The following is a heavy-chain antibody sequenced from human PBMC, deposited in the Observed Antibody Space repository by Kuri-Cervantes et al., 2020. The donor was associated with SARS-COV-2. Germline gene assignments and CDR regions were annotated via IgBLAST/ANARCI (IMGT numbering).Heavy chain of an antibody. V-gene: IGHV1-46*01. D-gene: IGHD6-13*01. CDR2: INPSGGST. J-gene: IGHJ4*02. CDR3: AREQPDATFFDY. Sequence: ASVKVSCKASGYTFTSYYMHWVRQAPGQGLEWMGIINPSGGSTSYAQKFQGRVTMTRDTSTSTAYMELSSLRSEDTAVYYCAREQPDATFFDYWGQGTLVTVSS. CDR1: GYTFTSYY.